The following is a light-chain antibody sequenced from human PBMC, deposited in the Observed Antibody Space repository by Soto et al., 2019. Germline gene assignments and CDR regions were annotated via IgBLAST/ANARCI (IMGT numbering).Light chain of an antibody. J-gene: IGKJ5*01. Sequence: EIVMTQSPATLSVSPGERATLSCRASQSVSSNLAWYQQKPGQAPRLLIYGASTRATGIPARFSGSGSGTEFTLTLSSLQSEDVAVYDCQQYNNWPSITFGQGTRLEIK. CDR1: QSVSSN. CDR2: GAS. V-gene: IGKV3-15*01. CDR3: QQYNNWPSIT.